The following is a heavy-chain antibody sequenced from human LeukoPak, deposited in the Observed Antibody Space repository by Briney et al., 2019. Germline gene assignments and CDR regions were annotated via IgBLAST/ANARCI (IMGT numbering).Heavy chain of an antibody. CDR3: ARDLARY. J-gene: IGHJ4*02. V-gene: IGHV3-21*01. D-gene: IGHD6-6*01. Sequence: GRSLRPSCAASGFTFSSASMKSVRQAPGKGLEWVSSISSSSSYIYYAESVKGPFTISRDNAKNSLYLQMNSLRAEDTAVYYCARDLARYWGQGTLVTVSS. CDR2: ISSSSSYI. CDR1: GFTFSSAS.